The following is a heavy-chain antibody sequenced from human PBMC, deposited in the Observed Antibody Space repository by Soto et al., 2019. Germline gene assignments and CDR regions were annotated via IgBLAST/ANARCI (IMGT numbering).Heavy chain of an antibody. J-gene: IGHJ4*02. V-gene: IGHV3-23*01. D-gene: IGHD3-22*01. Sequence: GGSLRLSCAASGFTFSSYAMSWVRQAPGKGLEWVSAISGSGGSTYYADSVKGRFTISRDNSKNTLYLQMNSLRAEDTAVYYCAKDRDNYDSSGYGRGPFDYWGQGTLVTVSS. CDR2: ISGSGGST. CDR3: AKDRDNYDSSGYGRGPFDY. CDR1: GFTFSSYA.